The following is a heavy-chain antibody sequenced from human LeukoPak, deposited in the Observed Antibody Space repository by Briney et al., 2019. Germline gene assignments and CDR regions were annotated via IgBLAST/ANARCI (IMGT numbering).Heavy chain of an antibody. CDR2: ISSSSSNI. J-gene: IGHJ3*02. V-gene: IGHV3-48*01. Sequence: GGSLRLSCAASGFSFSSYSMNWVRQAPGKGLEWASYISSSSSNINYADSVKGRFTTSRDNAKNSLYLQMNSLRAEDTALYYCARDQQAIPYAFDIWGQGTMVTVSS. D-gene: IGHD2-2*01. CDR1: GFSFSSYS. CDR3: ARDQQAIPYAFDI.